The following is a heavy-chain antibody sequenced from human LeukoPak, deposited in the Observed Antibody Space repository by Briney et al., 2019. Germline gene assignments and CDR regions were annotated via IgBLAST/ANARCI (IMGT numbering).Heavy chain of an antibody. CDR1: GFTFSRYA. Sequence: PGGSLRLSCAASGFTFSRYAMSWVRQAPGKGLEWVSAISGSDDSTYYADSVKGRFTISRDVSKNTLYLQMNSLRAEDTAVYYCAKEFGGIAATGDYWGQGTLVTVSS. CDR3: AKEFGGIAATGDY. V-gene: IGHV3-23*01. J-gene: IGHJ4*02. D-gene: IGHD6-13*01. CDR2: ISGSDDST.